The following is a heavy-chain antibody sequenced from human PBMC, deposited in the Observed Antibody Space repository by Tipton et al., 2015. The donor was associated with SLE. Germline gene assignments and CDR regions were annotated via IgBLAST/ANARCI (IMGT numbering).Heavy chain of an antibody. CDR1: GDSVSSGSSY. V-gene: IGHV4-61*02. CDR2: IYNSGIT. CDR3: VKSVVVVSPRDYYYYMDV. Sequence: TLSLTCTVSGDSVSSGSSYWNWVRQTDGKGLEWIGLIYNSGITNYNPSLHSRVTLSVDMSKNQFSLRMSSVTAADTGVYYCVKSVVVVSPRDYYYYMDVWCKGTTVTVSS. D-gene: IGHD2-15*01. J-gene: IGHJ6*03.